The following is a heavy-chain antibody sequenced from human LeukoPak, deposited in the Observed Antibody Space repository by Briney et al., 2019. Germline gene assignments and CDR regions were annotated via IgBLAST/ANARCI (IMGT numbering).Heavy chain of an antibody. CDR2: ISHRGST. V-gene: IGHV4-38-2*02. Sequence: SETLSLTCTVSGYSISNGYYWGWVRQPPGKGLEWVGSISHRGSTYYNPSLRSRITISLDRSKQKFSLKLTSVTAADTAVYFCARGAEYYAIWRGYAGYSDYWGQGISVTVSS. CDR1: GYSISNGYY. CDR3: ARGAEYYAIWRGYAGYSDY. J-gene: IGHJ4*02. D-gene: IGHD3-3*01.